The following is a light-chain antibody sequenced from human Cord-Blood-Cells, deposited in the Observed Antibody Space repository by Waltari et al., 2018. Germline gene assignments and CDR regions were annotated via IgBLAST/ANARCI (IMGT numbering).Light chain of an antibody. CDR1: QSVSSN. CDR3: QQYDNWPLT. Sequence: EIVMTLSPATLSVSPGDRATLSCRASQSVSSNLAWYQLKPGQAPRILIYGASTRAAGIPARFSGRGSGTEFTLTISSLQSEDFAVYYCQQYDNWPLTFGGGTKVESK. V-gene: IGKV3-15*01. J-gene: IGKJ4*01. CDR2: GAS.